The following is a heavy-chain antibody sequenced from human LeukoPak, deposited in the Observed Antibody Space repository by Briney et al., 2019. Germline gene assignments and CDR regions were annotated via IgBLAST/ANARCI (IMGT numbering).Heavy chain of an antibody. J-gene: IGHJ2*01. V-gene: IGHV3-30*02. D-gene: IGHD5-18*01. CDR2: IRRDGSNK. CDR1: GFTFSSYG. CDR3: AREGPAMVRWYFDL. Sequence: GGSLRLSCTTSGFTFSSYGMHWVRQAPGKGLEWVAFIRRDGSNKNYAESVKGRFTISSDNSKNTLYLQMNSLRPEDTAVYYCAREGPAMVRWYFDLWGRGTLVTVSS.